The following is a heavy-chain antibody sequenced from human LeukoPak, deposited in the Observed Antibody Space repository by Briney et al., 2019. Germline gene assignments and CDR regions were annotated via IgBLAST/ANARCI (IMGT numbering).Heavy chain of an antibody. D-gene: IGHD6-6*01. CDR3: ARAPVGAARYDY. V-gene: IGHV1-2*02. CDR1: GYTFTGYY. J-gene: IGHJ4*02. CDR2: INPNSGGT. Sequence: ASVKVSCKASGYTFTGYYMHWVRQAPGQGLEWMGWINPNSGGTNYAQKFQGRVTMTRDTSISTAYMELSSLRSEDTAVYYCARAPVGAARYDYWGQGTLVTVSS.